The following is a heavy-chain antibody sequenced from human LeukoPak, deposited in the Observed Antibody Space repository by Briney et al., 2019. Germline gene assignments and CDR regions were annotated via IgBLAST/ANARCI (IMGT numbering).Heavy chain of an antibody. Sequence: GASVKVSCKASGYIFTGYYLHWVRQAPGQGLEWMGWINPKSGGTKYAKKFQGRVTMTSDTSISTAYMEMSSLRSDDTAVYYCARERGGVLGATNYWGQGTLVTVSS. CDR3: ARERGGVLGATNY. J-gene: IGHJ4*02. V-gene: IGHV1-2*02. D-gene: IGHD5-24*01. CDR1: GYIFTGYY. CDR2: INPKSGGT.